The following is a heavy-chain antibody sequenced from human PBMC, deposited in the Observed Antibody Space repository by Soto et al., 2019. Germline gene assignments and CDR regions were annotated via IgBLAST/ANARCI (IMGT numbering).Heavy chain of an antibody. Sequence: SETLSLTCFVSGVSVSSAGYYWTWIRQPPGKGLEWMGYISYSGSTYYNPSLKSRITISLDTSKSQFSLKLTSVTAADTAVYYCVRFVKYYYYGVDVWGKGTTVTVSS. D-gene: IGHD2-21*01. J-gene: IGHJ6*04. CDR1: GVSVSSAGYY. V-gene: IGHV4-31*03. CDR3: VRFVKYYYYGVDV. CDR2: ISYSGST.